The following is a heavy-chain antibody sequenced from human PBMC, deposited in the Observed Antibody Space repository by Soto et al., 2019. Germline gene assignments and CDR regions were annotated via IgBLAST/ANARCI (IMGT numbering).Heavy chain of an antibody. D-gene: IGHD6-19*01. CDR1: GDSVSSNSAA. Sequence: SQTLSLTCAISGDSVSSNSAAWNWIRQSPSRGLEWLGRTYYRSKWYNDYAVSVKSRIAINPDTSKNQFSLQLNSVTPEDTAVYYCARDRLAVAGPNYHHYGRDVWGQGTTVTVSS. V-gene: IGHV6-1*01. J-gene: IGHJ6*02. CDR2: TYYRSKWYN. CDR3: ARDRLAVAGPNYHHYGRDV.